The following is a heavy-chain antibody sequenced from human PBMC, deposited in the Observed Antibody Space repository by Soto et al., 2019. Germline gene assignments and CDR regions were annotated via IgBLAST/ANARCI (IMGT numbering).Heavy chain of an antibody. CDR2: ISSSSSYT. CDR1: GFTFSDYY. D-gene: IGHD1-20*01. V-gene: IGHV3-11*05. J-gene: IGHJ2*01. CDR3: ARVIFAGIPHWYFAL. Sequence: QVQLVESGGGLVKPGGSLRLSCAASGFTFSDYYMSWIRQAPGKGLEWVSYISSSSSYTNYADSVKGRFTISRDNAKKSLYLQMHSLRAEDTAVYYCARVIFAGIPHWYFALWGRGTLVTVSS.